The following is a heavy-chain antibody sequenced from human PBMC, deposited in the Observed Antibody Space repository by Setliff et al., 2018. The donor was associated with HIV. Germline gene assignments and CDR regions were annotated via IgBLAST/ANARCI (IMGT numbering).Heavy chain of an antibody. CDR2: IYTSGST. V-gene: IGHV4-61*02. CDR3: ARETYYYDNPQYYYYMDV. D-gene: IGHD3-22*01. CDR1: GGSISSGGFY. J-gene: IGHJ6*03. Sequence: KPSETLSLTCTVTGGSISSGGFYWTWIRQHPGKGLEWIGRIYTSGSTNYNPSLKSRVTISVDTSKNQFSLKLRSVTAADTAVYYCARETYYYDNPQYYYYMDVWGKGTTVTVSS.